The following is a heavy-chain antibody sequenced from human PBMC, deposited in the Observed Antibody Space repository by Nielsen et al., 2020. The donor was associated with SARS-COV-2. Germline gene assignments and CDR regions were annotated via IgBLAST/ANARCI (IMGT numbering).Heavy chain of an antibody. CDR1: GGSITSSGHY. CDR2: ISYSGST. J-gene: IGHJ6*02. D-gene: IGHD3-3*01. Sequence: SETLSLTCSVSGGSITSSGHYWGWIRQPPGKGLEWIGSISYSGSTYYNPSLKSRVAISEDTSKNQFSLKLISVTAADTALYYCARERVGGITIFGVVTRYGMDVWGQGTTVTVSS. V-gene: IGHV4-39*02. CDR3: ARERVGGITIFGVVTRYGMDV.